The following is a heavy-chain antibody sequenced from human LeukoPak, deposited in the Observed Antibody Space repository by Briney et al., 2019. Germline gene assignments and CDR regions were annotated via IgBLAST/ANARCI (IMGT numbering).Heavy chain of an antibody. Sequence: GGSLRLSCTASGFTFGGYAMSWFRQARGKALEWVDFIRSKAYGGTTEYAASVKGRFTISRDDSKSIAYLQMISLKTEDTAVYYCTGVYFDYWGQGTLVTVSS. CDR2: IRSKAYGGTT. V-gene: IGHV3-49*03. D-gene: IGHD3-10*01. J-gene: IGHJ4*02. CDR1: GFTFGGYA. CDR3: TGVYFDY.